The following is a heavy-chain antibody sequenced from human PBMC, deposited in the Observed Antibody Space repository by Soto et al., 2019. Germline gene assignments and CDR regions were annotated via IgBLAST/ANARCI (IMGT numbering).Heavy chain of an antibody. V-gene: IGHV3-74*01. CDR2: INSDGSST. J-gene: IGHJ4*02. CDR3: ARVAVVVTARYPFDY. D-gene: IGHD2-21*02. CDR1: GFTFSSYW. Sequence: EVQLVESGGGLVQPGGSLRLSCAASGFTFSSYWVHWVRQAPGKGLVWVSRINSDGSSTSYADSVKGRFTISRDNAKNTLYLQMNSLRAEDTAVYYCARVAVVVTARYPFDYWGQGTLVTVSS.